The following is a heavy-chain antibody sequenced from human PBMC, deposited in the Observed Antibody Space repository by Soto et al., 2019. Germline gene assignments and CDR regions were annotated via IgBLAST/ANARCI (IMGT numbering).Heavy chain of an antibody. CDR2: IYYSGTT. Sequence: SETLSLTCTVSGDSISSSDYYWGWIRQPPGKGLEWIGSIYYSGTTYYNPSLESRVTVSLDTSKNQFSLKLISVTAADTAVYSCAIHYGSGWYYAMDVWGQGTTVTVSS. CDR3: AIHYGSGWYYAMDV. V-gene: IGHV4-39*01. D-gene: IGHD6-19*01. CDR1: GDSISSSDYY. J-gene: IGHJ6*02.